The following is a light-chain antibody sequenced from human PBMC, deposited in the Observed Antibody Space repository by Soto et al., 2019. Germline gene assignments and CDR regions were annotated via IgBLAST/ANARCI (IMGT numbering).Light chain of an antibody. J-gene: IGKJ4*01. CDR1: QSVSSY. CDR3: QHRSNWLA. Sequence: EIVLTQSPATLSLSPGERATLSCRASQSVSSYLAWYQQKPGQAPRLLIYDASNRATGIPARFSGSGSGTDFTLTITRLAPEDFAVYYCQHRSNWLAFGGGTKVEIK. CDR2: DAS. V-gene: IGKV3-11*01.